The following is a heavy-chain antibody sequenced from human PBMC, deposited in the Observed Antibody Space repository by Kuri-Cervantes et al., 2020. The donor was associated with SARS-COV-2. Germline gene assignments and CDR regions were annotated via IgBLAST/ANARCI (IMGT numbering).Heavy chain of an antibody. CDR1: GGSFSGYY. J-gene: IGHJ3*02. CDR2: INHSGST. D-gene: IGHD3-22*01. V-gene: IGHV4-34*01. Sequence: SQTLSLTCAVYGGSFSGYYWSWIRQPPGKGLEWIGEINHSGSTNYNPSLKSRVTISVDTSKNQFSLKLSSVTAADTAVYYCARSCYYDSNGADAFDIWGQGTMVTVSS. CDR3: ARSCYYDSNGADAFDI.